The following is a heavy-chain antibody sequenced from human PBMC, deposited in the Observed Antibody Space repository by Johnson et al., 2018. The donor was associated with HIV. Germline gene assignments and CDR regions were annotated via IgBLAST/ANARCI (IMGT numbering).Heavy chain of an antibody. J-gene: IGHJ3*02. CDR2: IRYDGSNK. Sequence: VQLVESGGGVVQPGGSLRLSCAASGFTFSSYGMHWVRQAPGKVLEWVAFIRYDGSNKYYADSLKGRFTISRDNSKNTLYLQMNSLRAEDTAVYYCAKGWVQEAGTERYAFDIWGQGTMVTVSS. CDR3: AKGWVQEAGTERYAFDI. D-gene: IGHD6-13*01. V-gene: IGHV3-30*02. CDR1: GFTFSSYG.